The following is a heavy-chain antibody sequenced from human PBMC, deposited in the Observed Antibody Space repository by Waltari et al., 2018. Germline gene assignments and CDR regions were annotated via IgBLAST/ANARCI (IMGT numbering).Heavy chain of an antibody. CDR3: ARDIVVVPAAPYFDY. J-gene: IGHJ4*02. V-gene: IGHV4-38-2*02. CDR2: IHHSGST. D-gene: IGHD2-2*01. CDR1: GYSISTVYH. Sequence: QVQLQESGPGLVKPSETLSPTCAVSGYSISTVYHRLWLRHTPGKGLKWIVKIHHSGSTYYNPSLKSRVSISLDTSKNQFSLELSSLTADDTAVYYCARDIVVVPAAPYFDYWGQGTLVTVSS.